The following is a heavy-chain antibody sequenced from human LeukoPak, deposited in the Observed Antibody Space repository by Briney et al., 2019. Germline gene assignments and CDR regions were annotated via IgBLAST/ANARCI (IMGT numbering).Heavy chain of an antibody. CDR1: GYTFTSYD. CDR3: ARGRRGDAFDI. Sequence: ASVKVSCKASGYTFTSYDINWVRQAPGQGLEWMGWINPNSGGTNYAQKFQGRVTMTRDTSISTAYMELSRLRSDDTAVYYCARGRRGDAFDIWGQGTMVTVSS. D-gene: IGHD3-10*01. CDR2: INPNSGGT. J-gene: IGHJ3*02. V-gene: IGHV1-2*02.